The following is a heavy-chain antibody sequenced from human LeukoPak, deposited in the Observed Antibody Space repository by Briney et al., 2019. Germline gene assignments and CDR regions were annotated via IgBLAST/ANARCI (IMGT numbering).Heavy chain of an antibody. CDR3: AKAVVGGTVGDY. V-gene: IGHV3-23*01. Sequence: GGSLRLSCAASGFTFSSYAMSWVRQAPGKGLEWVSAIGGSGDTTYYADSVKGRFTISRENPKNTLHLQMNSLRPDDTAVYYCAKAVVGGTVGDYWGQGTLVTVSS. D-gene: IGHD2-15*01. CDR1: GFTFSSYA. CDR2: IGGSGDTT. J-gene: IGHJ4*02.